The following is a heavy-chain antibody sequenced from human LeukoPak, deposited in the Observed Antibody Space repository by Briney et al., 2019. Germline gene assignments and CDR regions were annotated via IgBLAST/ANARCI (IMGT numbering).Heavy chain of an antibody. CDR1: GFTFNIYA. V-gene: IGHV3-23*01. D-gene: IGHD6-19*01. Sequence: GGSLRLSCAASGFTFNIYAMNWVRQAPGKGLEWVSSISGGGITFYANSVKGRFTISRDNSKNTLYLQMSTLRAEDTAVYYCARDWGQSSGVSRLGWFDPWGQGTLVTVSS. CDR3: ARDWGQSSGVSRLGWFDP. J-gene: IGHJ5*02. CDR2: ISGGGIT.